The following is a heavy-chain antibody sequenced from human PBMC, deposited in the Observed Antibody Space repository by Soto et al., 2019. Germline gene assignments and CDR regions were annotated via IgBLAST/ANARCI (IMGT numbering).Heavy chain of an antibody. V-gene: IGHV4-59*01. D-gene: IGHD1-7*01. J-gene: IGHJ4*02. CDR2: IYYSGST. CDR1: GGSISSYY. Sequence: QVQLQESGPGLVKPSETLSLTCTVSGGSISSYYWSWIRQPPGKGLEWIGYIYYSGSTNYNPSLKSRVTISVDTSKNQFSLKLSSVTAADTAVYYCARGNYEGGVVYWGQGTLVTVSS. CDR3: ARGNYEGGVVY.